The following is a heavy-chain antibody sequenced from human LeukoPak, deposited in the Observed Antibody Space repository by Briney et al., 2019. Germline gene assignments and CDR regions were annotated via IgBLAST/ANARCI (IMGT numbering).Heavy chain of an antibody. CDR1: GFTFSSYG. J-gene: IGHJ4*02. Sequence: GGSLRLSCAASGFTFSSYGMHWVRQAPGKGLEWVAVISYDGSNKYYADSVKGRFTISRDNSKNTLYLQMNSLRAEDTAVYYCAKGYSGRSSFDYWGQGTLVTVSS. CDR3: AKGYSGRSSFDY. D-gene: IGHD6-19*01. V-gene: IGHV3-30*18. CDR2: ISYDGSNK.